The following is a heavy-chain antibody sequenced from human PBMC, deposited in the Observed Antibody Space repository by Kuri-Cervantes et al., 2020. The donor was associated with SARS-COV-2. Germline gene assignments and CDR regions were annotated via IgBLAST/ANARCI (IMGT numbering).Heavy chain of an antibody. CDR2: IYSTTRSS. J-gene: IGHJ5*02. CDR3: ARGKVPAYNWFDP. D-gene: IGHD2-2*01. V-gene: IGHV4-4*07. Sequence: SETLSLTCTVSGGSISGFYWSWVRQSAGKGPEWVGRIYSTTRSSNYNPSLGGRVTMSVDTSKNQFSLKLSSVTAADTAVYYCARGKVPAYNWFDPWGQGTLVTVSS. CDR1: GGSISGFY.